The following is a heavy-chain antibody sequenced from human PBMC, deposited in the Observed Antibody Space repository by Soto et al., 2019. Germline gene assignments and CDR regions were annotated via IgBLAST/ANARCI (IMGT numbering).Heavy chain of an antibody. CDR1: VASLSIIGYY. J-gene: IGHJ4*02. CDR3: ASRHCSGGGSYNPGFDS. D-gene: IGHD2-15*01. CDR2: IFFTGNI. V-gene: IGHV4-39*01. Sequence: NPSETLSLACTLSVASLSIIGYYWGWIRQPPGKGLEWVGGIFFTGNIYYNPSLKSRVTISVDTSRNQFSLMVNSVTAADTAVYYCASRHCSGGGSYNPGFDSWGQGALVTVSS.